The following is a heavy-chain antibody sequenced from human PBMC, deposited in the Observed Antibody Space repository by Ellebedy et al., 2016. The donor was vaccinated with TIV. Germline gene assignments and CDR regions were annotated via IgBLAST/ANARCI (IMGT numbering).Heavy chain of an antibody. V-gene: IGHV3-11*01. CDR3: ARDVVPAAIEGDWYFDL. J-gene: IGHJ2*01. CDR2: ISSSGSTI. D-gene: IGHD2-2*02. CDR1: GFTFSDYY. Sequence: GESLKISXAASGFTFSDYYMSWIRQAPGKGLEWVSYISSSGSTIYYADSVKGRFTISRDNAKNSLYLQMNSLRAEDTAVYYCARDVVPAAIEGDWYFDLWGRGTLVTVSS.